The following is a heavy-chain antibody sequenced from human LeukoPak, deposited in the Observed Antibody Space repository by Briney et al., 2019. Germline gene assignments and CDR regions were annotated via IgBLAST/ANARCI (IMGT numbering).Heavy chain of an antibody. CDR3: ARDRAANQDWVEFDP. D-gene: IGHD3/OR15-3a*01. V-gene: IGHV3-66*03. J-gene: IGHJ5*02. Sequence: GSLRLSCAASGFTFSNYAMIWVRQAPGRGLEWVGLIRDSGEAFYADFARGRFAISRDESENTMYLQMNSRRVEDTAVYFCARDRAANQDWVEFDPWGQGTPVIVSS. CDR1: GFTFSNYA. CDR2: IRDSGEA.